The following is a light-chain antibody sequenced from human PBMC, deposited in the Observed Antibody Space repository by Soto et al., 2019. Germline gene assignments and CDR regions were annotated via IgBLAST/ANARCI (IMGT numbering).Light chain of an antibody. J-gene: IGLJ1*01. CDR3: AVWDDRLNGPV. Sequence: QSALTQPPSTSGTPGQRVTISCRGSRSNIGSYPVSWYQQVPGTAPKLLIYNINQRPSGVPDRFSASKSGTSASLAISGLQSEDEADYYCAVWDDRLNGPVFGPGTTVSVL. CDR2: NIN. CDR1: RSNIGSYP. V-gene: IGLV1-44*01.